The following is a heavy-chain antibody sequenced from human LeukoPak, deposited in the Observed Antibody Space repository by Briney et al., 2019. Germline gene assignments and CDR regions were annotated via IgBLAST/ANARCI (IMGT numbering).Heavy chain of an antibody. Sequence: PVRCLRPSSAASGLTFSSYAMESVCETPRKRREYVSAIRSIGGGPYYASSVKVRFTFYWDNSKNSLYLQMGSVTAEDMDVYYCAREAGDGYSPYYYYYMDVWGKGTTVTVSS. J-gene: IGHJ6*03. V-gene: IGHV3-64*01. CDR2: IRSIGGGP. CDR1: GLTFSSYA. D-gene: IGHD5-24*01. CDR3: AREAGDGYSPYYYYYMDV.